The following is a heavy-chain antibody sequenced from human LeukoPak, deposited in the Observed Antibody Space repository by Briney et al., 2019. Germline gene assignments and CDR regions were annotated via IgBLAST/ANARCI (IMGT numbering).Heavy chain of an antibody. CDR2: INHSGST. J-gene: IGHJ5*02. V-gene: IGHV4-39*07. D-gene: IGHD3-10*01. CDR1: GGSISSGTYY. CDR3: AREGLNMVRGVIPKEAWGWFDP. Sequence: PSETLSLTCTVSGGSISSGTYYWSWIRQPPGKGLEWIGEINHSGSTNYNPSLKSRVTISVDTSKNPFSLKLRSVTAADTAVYYCAREGLNMVRGVIPKEAWGWFDPWGQGTLVTVSS.